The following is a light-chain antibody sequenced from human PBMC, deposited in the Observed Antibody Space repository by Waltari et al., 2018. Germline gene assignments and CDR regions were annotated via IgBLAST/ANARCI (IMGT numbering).Light chain of an antibody. V-gene: IGKV1-5*03. CDR3: QQYNVYSGT. CDR2: KAS. J-gene: IGKJ3*01. Sequence: DIQMTQSPSTLSASVGDRVTITCRARQSISSWLAWYQQKPGKAPKLLIYKASSLESGVPSRFSGSGSGTEFTLTISSLQPDDFATYYCQQYNVYSGTFGPGTKVDIK. CDR1: QSISSW.